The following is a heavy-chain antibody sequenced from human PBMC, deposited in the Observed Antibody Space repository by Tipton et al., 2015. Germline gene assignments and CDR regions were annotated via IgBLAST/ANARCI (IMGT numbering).Heavy chain of an antibody. CDR2: IKRNSAGATT. CDR3: SRHHNKTLKESLDY. D-gene: IGHD1-1*01. Sequence: GSLRLSCIVSGLTFSDTWMNWVRQPPGKGLEWAGRIKRNSAGATTDYAEPVKGRFSISRDDSQNTMFLDMNSVKRKDTAMYHCSRHHNKTLKESLDYWARE. J-gene: IGHJ4*02. CDR1: GLTFSDTW. V-gene: IGHV3-15*07.